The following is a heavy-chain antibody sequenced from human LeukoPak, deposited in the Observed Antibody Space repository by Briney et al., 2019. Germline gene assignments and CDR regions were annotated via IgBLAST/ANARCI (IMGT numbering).Heavy chain of an antibody. Sequence: EASVKVSCKVSGYTLTELSMHWMRQAPGKGLEWMGGFDPEDGETIYAQKFQGRVTMTEDTSTDTAYMELSSLRSEDTAVYYCATSPGSDFDYWGQGTLVTVSS. V-gene: IGHV1-24*01. J-gene: IGHJ4*02. D-gene: IGHD3-10*01. CDR1: GYTLTELS. CDR3: ATSPGSDFDY. CDR2: FDPEDGET.